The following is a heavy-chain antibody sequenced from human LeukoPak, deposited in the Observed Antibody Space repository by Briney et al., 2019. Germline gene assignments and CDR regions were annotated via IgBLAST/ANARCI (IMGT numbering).Heavy chain of an antibody. Sequence: SETLALTCTVSGGSISSGSYYCSWIRQPPGNGLEWIGRIYTSGSTNYNPSLKSRVTISVDTSKNHFSLKLSSVTAADTAVYYCARPGYGGNSPFDYWGQGTLVTVSS. D-gene: IGHD4-23*01. CDR3: ARPGYGGNSPFDY. CDR1: GGSISSGSYY. V-gene: IGHV4-61*02. J-gene: IGHJ4*02. CDR2: IYTSGST.